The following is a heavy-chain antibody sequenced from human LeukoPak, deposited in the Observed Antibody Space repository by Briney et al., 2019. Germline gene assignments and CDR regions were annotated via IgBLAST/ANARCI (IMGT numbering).Heavy chain of an antibody. CDR1: GFTFSSYE. Sequence: GGSLRLSCAASGFTFSSYEMNWVRQAPGKGLEWVSYISSSGSTIYYADSVKGRFTISRDNAKNSLYLQMNSQRAEDTAVYYCARGRSVAVLGDYFDYWGQGTLVTVSS. J-gene: IGHJ4*02. CDR3: ARGRSVAVLGDYFDY. V-gene: IGHV3-48*03. D-gene: IGHD6-19*01. CDR2: ISSSGSTI.